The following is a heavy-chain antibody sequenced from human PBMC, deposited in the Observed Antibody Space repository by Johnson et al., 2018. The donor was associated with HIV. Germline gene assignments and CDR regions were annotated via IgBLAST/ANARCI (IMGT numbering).Heavy chain of an antibody. CDR3: GRDINYSNYVTDAFDI. D-gene: IGHD4-11*01. V-gene: IGHV3-30-3*01. CDR1: GFTFSSYA. J-gene: IGHJ3*02. CDR2: ISYDGSNK. Sequence: QVQLVESGGGVVQPGRSLRLSCSASGFTFSSYAMHWVRQAPGKGLEWVAVISYDGSNKYYADSVKGRFTISRDSSKNMLYLQMNSLRTEDTAVYYCGRDINYSNYVTDAFDICGQGTVVTVSS.